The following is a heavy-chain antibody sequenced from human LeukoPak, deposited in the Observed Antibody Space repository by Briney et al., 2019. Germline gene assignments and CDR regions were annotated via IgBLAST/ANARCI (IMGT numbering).Heavy chain of an antibody. CDR2: IYYSGST. J-gene: IGHJ4*02. CDR1: GGSISSSSYY. V-gene: IGHV4-39*07. Sequence: PSETLSLTCTVSGGSISSSSYYWGWIRQPPGKGLEWIGSIYYSGSTYYNPSLKSRVTISVDTSKNQFSLKLSSVTAADTAVYYCARERYYYDSSGFDYWGQGTLVTVSS. D-gene: IGHD3-22*01. CDR3: ARERYYYDSSGFDY.